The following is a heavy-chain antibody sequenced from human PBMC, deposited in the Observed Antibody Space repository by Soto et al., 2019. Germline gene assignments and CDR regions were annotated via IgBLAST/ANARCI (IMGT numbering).Heavy chain of an antibody. D-gene: IGHD6-13*01. V-gene: IGHV2-5*02. J-gene: IGHJ4*02. CDR3: AHRNIAAAGSWDVGSFDY. Sequence: QITLKESGPTLVRPTQTLTLTCTFSGFSLSTSGVGLGWIRQPPGKALEYLALIYWDDDKRYSPSLRSRLTISKDTSKNQVVLTLTNMDPVDTATYSCAHRNIAAAGSWDVGSFDYWGQGTLVTVSS. CDR2: IYWDDDK. CDR1: GFSLSTSGVG.